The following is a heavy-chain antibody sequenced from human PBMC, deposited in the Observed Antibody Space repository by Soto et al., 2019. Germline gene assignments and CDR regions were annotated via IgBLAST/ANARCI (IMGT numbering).Heavy chain of an antibody. CDR2: IYYSGST. J-gene: IGHJ6*02. Sequence: PSETLSLTCTVSGGSVSSGSYYWSWIRQPPGKGLEWIGYIYYSGSTNYNPSLKSRVTISVDTSKNQFSLKLSSVTAADTAVYYCARDGYDFWSGPIPIYYYGMDVWSQGTTVTVSS. CDR1: GGSVSSGSYY. V-gene: IGHV4-61*01. D-gene: IGHD3-3*01. CDR3: ARDGYDFWSGPIPIYYYGMDV.